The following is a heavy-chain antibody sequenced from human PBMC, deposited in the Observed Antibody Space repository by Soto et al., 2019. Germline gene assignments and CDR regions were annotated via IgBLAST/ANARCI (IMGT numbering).Heavy chain of an antibody. V-gene: IGHV5-51*01. J-gene: IGHJ5*02. D-gene: IGHD2-21*02. CDR3: AAFRSCGYCYH. CDR2: IYPGDSDT. CDR1: GYSFIRYW. Sequence: GECLKSPCKGSGYSFIRYWIGCVRLIPRQGPEWMGIIYPGDSDTRYSPSYQGQVTISADKSISTAYLQWSSLTAADTAMYECAAFRSCGYCYHWGQGTLVTVSS.